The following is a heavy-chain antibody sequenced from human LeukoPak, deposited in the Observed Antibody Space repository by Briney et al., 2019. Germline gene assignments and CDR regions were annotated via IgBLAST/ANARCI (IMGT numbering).Heavy chain of an antibody. D-gene: IGHD3-3*01. CDR2: IRYDGSNK. J-gene: IGHJ4*02. CDR1: GFTFSSYG. CDR3: AKDKTTYYDFWSGYLDY. Sequence: GGSLRLSCAASGFTFSSYGMHWVRQAPGKGLEWVAFIRYDGSNKYYADSVKGRFTISRDNSKNTLYLQMNSLRAEDTAVYYCAKDKTTYYDFWSGYLDYWGQGTLVTVSS. V-gene: IGHV3-30*02.